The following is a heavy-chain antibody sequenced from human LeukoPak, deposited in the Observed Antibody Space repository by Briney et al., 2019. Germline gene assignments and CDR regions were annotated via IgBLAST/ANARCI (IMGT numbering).Heavy chain of an antibody. CDR1: GFTFSSYW. D-gene: IGHD1-14*01. V-gene: IGHV3-7*01. Sequence: GGSLRLSCAASGFTFSSYWMSWVRQAPGKGLEWVANINPDGSDKYHVDSVKGRFTISRDNAKNSLYLQMNRLRAEDTAVYYCARGRRNRGDYFDYWGQGTLVTVSS. CDR2: INPDGSDK. J-gene: IGHJ4*02. CDR3: ARGRRNRGDYFDY.